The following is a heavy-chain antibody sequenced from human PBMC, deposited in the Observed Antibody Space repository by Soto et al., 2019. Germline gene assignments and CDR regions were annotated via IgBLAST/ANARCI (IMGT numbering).Heavy chain of an antibody. CDR1: FGSFSIGNYY. V-gene: IGHV4-61*01. CDR2: IQKSGNT. J-gene: IGHJ4*02. D-gene: IGHD6-13*01. CDR3: ARWSPTIVAAGRYYFDF. Sequence: ETLSLTCTVSFGSFSIGNYYCSWIRQPPGKGLEWIGYIQKSGNTDYSTSLKSRVIMSIDTSKNQFSLKLTSVTAADTAVYFCARWSPTIVAAGRYYFDFWGQGTLVTVSS.